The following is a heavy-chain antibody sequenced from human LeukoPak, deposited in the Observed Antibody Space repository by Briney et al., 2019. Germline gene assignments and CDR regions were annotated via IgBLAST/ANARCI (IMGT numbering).Heavy chain of an antibody. CDR3: ARQGQGSSGWNIWFDP. CDR1: GYSFTNYW. Sequence: GESLKISCKGSGYSFTNYWIGWVRQMPGKGLEWVGIINPHDSDTRYSLSLQGQVTISADKSITTAYLQWSSLKASDTAMYYCARQGQGSSGWNIWFDPWGQGTLVTVSS. V-gene: IGHV5-51*01. D-gene: IGHD6-19*01. CDR2: INPHDSDT. J-gene: IGHJ5*02.